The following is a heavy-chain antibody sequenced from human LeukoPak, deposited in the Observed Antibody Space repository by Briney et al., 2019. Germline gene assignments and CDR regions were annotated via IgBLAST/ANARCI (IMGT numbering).Heavy chain of an antibody. V-gene: IGHV4-38-2*02. Sequence: SETLSLTCTVSGYSISSGYYWGWIRQPPGKGLEWIGSIYHSGSTYYNPSLKSRVTISVDTSKNQFSLKLSSVTAADTAVYYCARDRTDSSSWSPSGAGFDPWGQGTLVTVSS. CDR3: ARDRTDSSSWSPSGAGFDP. CDR2: IYHSGST. J-gene: IGHJ5*02. D-gene: IGHD6-13*01. CDR1: GYSISSGYY.